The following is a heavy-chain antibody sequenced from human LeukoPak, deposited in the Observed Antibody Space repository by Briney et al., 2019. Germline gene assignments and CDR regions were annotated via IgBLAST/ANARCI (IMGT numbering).Heavy chain of an antibody. CDR3: ARVTMYYDILTGYYKPNWFDP. V-gene: IGHV3-21*01. J-gene: IGHJ5*02. CDR2: ISPSSSYI. CDR1: GFTFSSYT. D-gene: IGHD3-9*01. Sequence: GGSLRLSCAASGFTFSSYTMNWVRQAPGKGLEWVSCISPSSSYIYYADSVKGRFTISRDNAKNSLYLQMNSLRAEDTAVYYCARVTMYYDILTGYYKPNWFDPWGPGTLVTVSS.